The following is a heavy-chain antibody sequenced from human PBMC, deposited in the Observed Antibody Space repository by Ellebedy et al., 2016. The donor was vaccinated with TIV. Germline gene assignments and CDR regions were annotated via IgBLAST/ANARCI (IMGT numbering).Heavy chain of an antibody. CDR1: GYTFTRYY. CDR2: INPSGDST. J-gene: IGHJ3*02. CDR3: ARRRAGSSGSHDAFDI. D-gene: IGHD3-22*01. Sequence: ASVKVSCKASGYTFTRYYMHWVRQAPGQGLEWMGIINPSGDSTSYAQKFQGRLTMTRNTSISTAYMELSSLRSEDTAVYYCARRRAGSSGSHDAFDIWGQGTMVTVSS. V-gene: IGHV1-46*01.